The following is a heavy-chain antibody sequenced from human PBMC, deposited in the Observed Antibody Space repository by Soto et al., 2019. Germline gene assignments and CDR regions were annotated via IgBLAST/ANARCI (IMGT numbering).Heavy chain of an antibody. CDR1: GGSFSGYY. CDR2: IYSGGST. V-gene: IGHV3-66*01. Sequence: PSETLSLTCAVYGGSFSGYYWSWIRQAPGKGLEWVSVIYSGGSTYYADSVKGRFTISRDNSKNTLYLQMNSLRAEDTAVYYCARYGDYVGWFDPWGQGTLVTVSS. CDR3: ARYGDYVGWFDP. J-gene: IGHJ5*02. D-gene: IGHD4-17*01.